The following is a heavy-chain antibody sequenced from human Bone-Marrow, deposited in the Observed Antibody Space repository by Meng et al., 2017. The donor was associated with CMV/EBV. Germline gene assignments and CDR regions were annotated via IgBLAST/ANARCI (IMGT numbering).Heavy chain of an antibody. CDR3: ARDWPLGVVVPAAIGNWFDP. V-gene: IGHV1-46*01. D-gene: IGHD2-2*01. CDR1: GYTFTSYY. Sequence: ASVKVSCKASGYTFTSYYMHWVRQAPGQGLEWMGIINPSGGSTSYAQKFQGRVTMTRDTSTSTDYMEPSSLRSEETAVYYCARDWPLGVVVPAAIGNWFDPWGQDTLVTVSS. J-gene: IGHJ5*02. CDR2: INPSGGST.